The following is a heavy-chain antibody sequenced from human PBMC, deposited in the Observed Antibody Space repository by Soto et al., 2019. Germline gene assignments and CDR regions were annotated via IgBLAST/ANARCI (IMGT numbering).Heavy chain of an antibody. CDR1: SGSISSSNW. Sequence: QVQLQESGPGLVKPSGTLSLTCAVSSGSISSSNWWSWVRQPPGKGLELIGEIYHSGSTNYNPSLKRRLTISLDKSKNEFSLKLSSVTAADTAVYYCARDHDYEKGWFDPWGQGTLVTVSS. CDR3: ARDHDYEKGWFDP. V-gene: IGHV4-4*02. CDR2: IYHSGST. J-gene: IGHJ5*02. D-gene: IGHD4-17*01.